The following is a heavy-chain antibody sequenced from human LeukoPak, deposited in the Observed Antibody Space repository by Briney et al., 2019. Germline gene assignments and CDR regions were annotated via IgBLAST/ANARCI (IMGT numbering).Heavy chain of an antibody. CDR3: ARGLPKNDYGDYGGTWFDP. Sequence: PSETLSLTCTVSGYSISSGYYWGWIRQPPGKGLEWIGSIYHSGSTYYNPSLKSRVTISVDTSKNQFSLKLSSVTAADTAVYYCARGLPKNDYGDYGGTWFDPWGQGTLVTVSS. J-gene: IGHJ5*02. CDR1: GYSISSGYY. D-gene: IGHD4-17*01. CDR2: IYHSGST. V-gene: IGHV4-38-2*02.